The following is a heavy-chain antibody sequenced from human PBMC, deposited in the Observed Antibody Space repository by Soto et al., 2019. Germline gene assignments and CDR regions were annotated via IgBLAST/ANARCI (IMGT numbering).Heavy chain of an antibody. CDR1: GYTFTSYA. J-gene: IGHJ6*03. CDR3: ARDGNYCSGGSCTDYYYYMDV. V-gene: IGHV1-3*01. D-gene: IGHD2-15*01. Sequence: QVQLVQSGAEVKKPGASVKVSCKASGYTFTSYAMHWVRQAPGQGLEWLGGINAGNGNTKYSQKFQGRVTITRDTSASTAYMELSSLRSEDTAVYYCARDGNYCSGGSCTDYYYYMDVWGKGTTVTVSS. CDR2: INAGNGNT.